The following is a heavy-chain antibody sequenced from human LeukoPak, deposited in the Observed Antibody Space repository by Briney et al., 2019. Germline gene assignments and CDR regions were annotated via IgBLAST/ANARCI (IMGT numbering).Heavy chain of an antibody. V-gene: IGHV3-48*03. CDR3: ARVGYYYDSSGSPPLIDAFDI. CDR2: ISSSGSTI. Sequence: QSGGSLRLSCAASGFTFSSYEMNWIRQAPGKGLEWVSYISSSGSTIYYADSVKGRFTISRDNAKNSLYLQMNSLRAEDTAVYYCARVGYYYDSSGSPPLIDAFDIWGQGTMVTVSS. D-gene: IGHD3-22*01. CDR1: GFTFSSYE. J-gene: IGHJ3*02.